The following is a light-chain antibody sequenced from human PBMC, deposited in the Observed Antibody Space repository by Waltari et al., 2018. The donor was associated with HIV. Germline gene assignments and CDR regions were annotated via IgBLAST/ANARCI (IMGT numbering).Light chain of an antibody. Sequence: SYVLTQPPSVSVAPGKTARITCGGNNIGSKRVHWYQQKPGQAPVLVIYYDSDRPSGIPERFSGSNSGNTATLTISRVEAGDEADYYCQVWDSSSDHRVFGGGTKLTVL. J-gene: IGLJ3*02. CDR3: QVWDSSSDHRV. V-gene: IGLV3-21*04. CDR2: YDS. CDR1: NIGSKR.